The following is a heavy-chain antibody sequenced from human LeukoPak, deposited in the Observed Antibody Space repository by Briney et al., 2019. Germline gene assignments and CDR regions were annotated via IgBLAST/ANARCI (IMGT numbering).Heavy chain of an antibody. CDR2: IIPMFAPA. D-gene: IGHD3-10*01. Sequence: SVKVSCKASGGTFKSYAVTWVRQAPGQGLEWMGGIIPMFAPARYAQNFQGRVTITTDESTSTAYMELSSLKSEDTAVYYCARGAHSGSYSSWFHPWGQGTLVTVSS. V-gene: IGHV1-69*05. CDR3: ARGAHSGSYSSWFHP. J-gene: IGHJ5*02. CDR1: GGTFKSYA.